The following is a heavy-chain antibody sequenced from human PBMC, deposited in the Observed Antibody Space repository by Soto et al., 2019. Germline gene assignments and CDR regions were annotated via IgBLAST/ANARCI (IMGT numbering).Heavy chain of an antibody. V-gene: IGHV3-23*01. Sequence: GGSLRLSCAASGFTFSGYVMNWVRQAPGKGLEWVAAVSGSGGSTYHADSVRGRFTISRDNSKNTLYLQMNSLRGEDTVLYYCVRQNYFDYWGQGALVTVSS. CDR1: GFTFSGYV. CDR3: VRQNYFDY. J-gene: IGHJ4*02. CDR2: VSGSGGST.